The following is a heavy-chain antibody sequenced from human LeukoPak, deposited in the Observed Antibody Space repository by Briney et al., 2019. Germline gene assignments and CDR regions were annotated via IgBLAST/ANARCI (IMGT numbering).Heavy chain of an antibody. V-gene: IGHV1-46*01. CDR2: INPSGGST. CDR1: GYTFTSYY. Sequence: GASVKVSCKASGYTFTSYYMHWVRQAPGQGLEWMGIINPSGGSTSYAQKFRGRVTMTRDTSISTAYMELSRLRSDDTAVYFCARKDIAVAGLHYYGMDVWGQGTTVTVSS. J-gene: IGHJ6*02. CDR3: ARKDIAVAGLHYYGMDV. D-gene: IGHD6-19*01.